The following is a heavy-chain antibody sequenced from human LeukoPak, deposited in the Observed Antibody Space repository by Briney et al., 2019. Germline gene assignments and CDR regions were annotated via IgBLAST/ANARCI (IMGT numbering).Heavy chain of an antibody. Sequence: KPSETLSLTCTVSGGSISSSSYYWGWIRQPPGKGVEWIGTIFYSGSTYYNPSLKSRVTISVDTSKNQFSLDLSSVTAADTAVYYCARGSFSTIGGNWFDPWGQGTLVTVSS. D-gene: IGHD3-16*01. V-gene: IGHV4-39*07. CDR2: IFYSGST. CDR1: GGSISSSSYY. CDR3: ARGSFSTIGGNWFDP. J-gene: IGHJ5*02.